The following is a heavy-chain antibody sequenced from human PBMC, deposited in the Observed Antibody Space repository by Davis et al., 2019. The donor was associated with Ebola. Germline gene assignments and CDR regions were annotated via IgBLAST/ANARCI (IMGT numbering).Heavy chain of an antibody. Sequence: ASVKVPCKASGYTFTSYGISWLRQAPGQGLQWMGWISTYKANTNYAQKLQGRVTMTTDTSTNTAYMELRSLRSDDTAVYYCARDRYSSGWAMLDYWGQGTLVTVSS. J-gene: IGHJ4*02. V-gene: IGHV1-18*04. CDR2: ISTYKANT. D-gene: IGHD6-19*01. CDR3: ARDRYSSGWAMLDY. CDR1: GYTFTSYG.